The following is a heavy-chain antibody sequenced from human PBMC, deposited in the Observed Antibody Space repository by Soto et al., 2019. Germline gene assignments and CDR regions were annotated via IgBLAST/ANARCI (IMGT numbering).Heavy chain of an antibody. J-gene: IGHJ4*02. CDR3: ARGKLSDYVWGSYRYHLDY. V-gene: IGHV4-34*01. CDR1: GGSFSGYY. D-gene: IGHD3-16*02. CDR2: INHSGST. Sequence: SETLSLTCAVYGGSFSGYYWSWIRQPPGKGLEWIGEINHSGSTNSNPSLKSRVTISVATCKNQFARKLSCVTAADTASYYCARGKLSDYVWGSYRYHLDYWSQGTVVTVSS.